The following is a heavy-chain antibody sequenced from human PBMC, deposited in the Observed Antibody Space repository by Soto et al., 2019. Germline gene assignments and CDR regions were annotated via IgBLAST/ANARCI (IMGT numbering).Heavy chain of an antibody. CDR2: ISAYNGNT. V-gene: IGHV1-18*01. Sequence: ASVKVSCKASGSTFTSYGISWVRQAPGQGLEWMGWISAYNGNTNYAQKLQGRVTMTTDTSTSTAYMELRSLRSGAAAVYYCARGARKTRFLEWLSGYYYYYMDVWGKGTTVTVSS. D-gene: IGHD3-3*01. J-gene: IGHJ6*03. CDR1: GSTFTSYG. CDR3: ARGARKTRFLEWLSGYYYYYMDV.